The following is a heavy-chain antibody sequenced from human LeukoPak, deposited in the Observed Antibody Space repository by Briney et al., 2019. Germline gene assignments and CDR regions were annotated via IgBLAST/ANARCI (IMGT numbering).Heavy chain of an antibody. CDR1: GFTFSGSA. CDR3: TTGPFYDTRGY. V-gene: IGHV3-73*01. CDR2: IRSKANSYAT. J-gene: IGHJ4*02. D-gene: IGHD3-22*01. Sequence: GGSLRLSCAASGFTFSGSAMHWVRQASGKGLEWVGRIRSKANSYATAYAASVKGRFTISRDDSKNTAYLQMNSLKTEDTAVYYCTTGPFYDTRGYWGQGTLVTVSS.